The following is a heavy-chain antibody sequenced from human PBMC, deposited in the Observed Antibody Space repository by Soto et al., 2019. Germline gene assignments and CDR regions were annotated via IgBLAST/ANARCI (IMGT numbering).Heavy chain of an antibody. V-gene: IGHV3-30-3*01. CDR1: GFTFSSYA. CDR2: ISYDGSNK. CDR3: ARWRFGGVIVMPPSAFDI. J-gene: IGHJ3*02. D-gene: IGHD3-16*02. Sequence: GGSLRLSCAASGFTFSSYAMHWVRQAPGKGLEWVAVISYDGSNKYYADSVKGRFTISRDNSKNTLYLQMNSLRAEDTAVYYCARWRFGGVIVMPPSAFDIWGQGTMVTVSS.